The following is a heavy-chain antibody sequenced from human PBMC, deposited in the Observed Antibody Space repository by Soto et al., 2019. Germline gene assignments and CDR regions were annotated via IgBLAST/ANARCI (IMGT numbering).Heavy chain of an antibody. CDR3: AKDAVYKDGLWLMDS. CDR1: GFTISTYA. V-gene: IGHV3-23*01. Sequence: GGSLRLSCAASGFTISTYAMTWVRQAPGKGLECVSGVAGSGSQIHYADSVKGRFTISKDNSKNTLYLQMSNLRDEDTALYYCAKDAVYKDGLWLMDSWGQGTLVTVSS. J-gene: IGHJ5*02. D-gene: IGHD2-21*01. CDR2: VAGSGSQI.